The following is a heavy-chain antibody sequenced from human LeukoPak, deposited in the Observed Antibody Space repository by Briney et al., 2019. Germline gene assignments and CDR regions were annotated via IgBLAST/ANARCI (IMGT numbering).Heavy chain of an antibody. CDR1: GFTFSSYA. D-gene: IGHD3-10*01. CDR3: AKDQEKYYYGSGSYHPSYYYYYGMDV. V-gene: IGHV3-23*01. Sequence: GGSLNLSCAASGFTFSSYAMSWVRQAPGKGLEWVSAISGSGDSTYYADSVKGRFTISRDNSKNTLYLQMNSLRAEDTAVYYCAKDQEKYYYGSGSYHPSYYYYYGMDVWGQGTTVTVSS. J-gene: IGHJ6*02. CDR2: ISGSGDST.